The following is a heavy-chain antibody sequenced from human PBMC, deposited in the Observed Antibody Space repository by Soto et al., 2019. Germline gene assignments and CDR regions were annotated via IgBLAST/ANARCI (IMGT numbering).Heavy chain of an antibody. CDR2: IDNAGVGT. Sequence: EVQLVESGGGVVKPGGSLRLSCAASGFSFSSHCMHWVRQVPGQGLKWVARIDNAGVGTSYADSLKGRFTMSRDNAKNTLYLQMHDLRVEETALYFCARLGGFDPTHDYGGQGALVTVSS. J-gene: IGHJ4*02. D-gene: IGHD1-26*01. V-gene: IGHV3-74*01. CDR1: GFSFSSHC. CDR3: ARLGGFDPTHDY.